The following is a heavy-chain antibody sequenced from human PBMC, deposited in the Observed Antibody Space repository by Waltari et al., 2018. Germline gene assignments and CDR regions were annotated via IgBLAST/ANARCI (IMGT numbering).Heavy chain of an antibody. V-gene: IGHV3-30-3*02. Sequence: QVQLVESGGDEVQRGRSLRLSCAVSGLPFIDYPINWVRQAPGKGLEWVASISYDGGKKDYADSVKGRFTVSRDNSKDTLYLQMNSLRGEDTAVYYCAKQNMLPPYYYMDVWGKGTTVTVSS. CDR3: AKQNMLPPYYYMDV. D-gene: IGHD2-8*01. CDR1: GLPFIDYP. J-gene: IGHJ6*03. CDR2: ISYDGGKK.